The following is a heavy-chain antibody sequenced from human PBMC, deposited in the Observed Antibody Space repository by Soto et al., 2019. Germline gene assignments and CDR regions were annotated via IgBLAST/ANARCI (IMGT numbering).Heavy chain of an antibody. J-gene: IGHJ4*02. V-gene: IGHV3-7*01. CDR1: GFTFSTYW. CDR3: SRSRNS. Sequence: GGSLRLSCAASGFTFSTYWMDCVRQTPGKGLEWVANINQDGSEKNYVDSVKGRFTISRDNAKNSLYLQMSSLTAEDSALYYCSRSRNSWGQGTLVTVSS. CDR2: INQDGSEK. D-gene: IGHD6-6*01.